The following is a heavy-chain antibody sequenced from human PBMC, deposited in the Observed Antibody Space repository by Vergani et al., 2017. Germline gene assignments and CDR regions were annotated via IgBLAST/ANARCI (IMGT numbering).Heavy chain of an antibody. Sequence: QVQLVESGGGVVQPGRSLRLSCAASGFTFSSYGMHWVRQAPGKGLEWVAVISYDGSNKYYADSVKGRFTISRDNSKNTLYLQMNSLRAEDTAVYYCAKGEIFGVVTWAYYFDYWGQGTLVTVSS. V-gene: IGHV3-30*18. D-gene: IGHD3-3*01. J-gene: IGHJ4*02. CDR2: ISYDGSNK. CDR3: AKGEIFGVVTWAYYFDY. CDR1: GFTFSSYG.